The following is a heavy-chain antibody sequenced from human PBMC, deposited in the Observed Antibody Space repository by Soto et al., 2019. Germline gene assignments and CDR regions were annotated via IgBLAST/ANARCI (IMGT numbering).Heavy chain of an antibody. D-gene: IGHD5-12*01. J-gene: IGHJ4*02. V-gene: IGHV1-69*13. CDR1: GGTFSSYA. CDR3: AGTPFGGYDRFDY. Sequence: GASVKVSCKASGGTFSSYAISWVRQAPGQGLEWMGGIIPIFGTANYAQKFQGRVTITADESTSTAYMELSSLRSEDTAVYYCAGTPFGGYDRFDYWGQGTLVTVSS. CDR2: IIPIFGTA.